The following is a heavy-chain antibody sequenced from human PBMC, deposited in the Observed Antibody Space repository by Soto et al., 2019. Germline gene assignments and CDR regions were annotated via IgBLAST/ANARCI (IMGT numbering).Heavy chain of an antibody. Sequence: GESLKISCKGSGYSFTSYWISWVRQMPGKGLEWMGRIDPSDSYTNYSPSFQGHVTISADKSISTAYLQWSSLKASDTAMYYCARLYYYDSSGHWAYCDYWGQGTVVTVSS. CDR3: ARLYYYDSSGHWAYCDY. CDR2: IDPSDSYT. V-gene: IGHV5-10-1*01. J-gene: IGHJ4*02. D-gene: IGHD3-22*01. CDR1: GYSFTSYW.